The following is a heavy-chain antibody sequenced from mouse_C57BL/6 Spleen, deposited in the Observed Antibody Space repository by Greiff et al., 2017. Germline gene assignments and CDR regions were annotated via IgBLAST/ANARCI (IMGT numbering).Heavy chain of an antibody. J-gene: IGHJ4*01. D-gene: IGHD1-1*01. CDR3: APPYVDYALDY. CDR2: INPYNGGT. Sequence: VQLQQSGPVLVKPGASVKMSCKASGYTFTDYYMNWVKQSHGKSLEWIGVINPYNGGTSYNQKFKGKATLTVDKSSSTAYMELNSLTSEDSAVYSCAPPYVDYALDYGGQGPSVPVSS. CDR1: GYTFTDYY. V-gene: IGHV1-19*01.